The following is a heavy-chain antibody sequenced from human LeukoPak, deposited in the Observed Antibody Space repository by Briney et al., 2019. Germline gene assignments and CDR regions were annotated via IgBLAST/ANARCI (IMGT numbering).Heavy chain of an antibody. CDR3: ARAKWTTAAILGSYYYYMDV. CDR1: AFSLNAYN. CDR2: ISYTGTYI. Sequence: GGSLRLSCAASAFSLNAYNMNWVRQAPGKGLEWVSSISYTGTYIYYADSVKGRFTISRDNSKNTLYLQMNNLRAEDTAIYYCARAKWTTAAILGSYYYYMDVWGKGTTVTVSS. J-gene: IGHJ6*03. V-gene: IGHV3-21*01. D-gene: IGHD2-2*02.